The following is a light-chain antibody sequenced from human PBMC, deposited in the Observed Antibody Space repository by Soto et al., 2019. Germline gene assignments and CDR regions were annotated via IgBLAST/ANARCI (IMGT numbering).Light chain of an antibody. J-gene: IGKJ4*01. Sequence: EIVLTQSPATLSLSPGERATLSCRASQSVSSYLAWLQQKPGQAPRLLIYDASNRATGIPARFSGSGSGTDFTLTISSLGPEDFAVYYCQQRSKWPLTFGGGTQVEIK. CDR2: DAS. CDR3: QQRSKWPLT. CDR1: QSVSSY. V-gene: IGKV3-11*01.